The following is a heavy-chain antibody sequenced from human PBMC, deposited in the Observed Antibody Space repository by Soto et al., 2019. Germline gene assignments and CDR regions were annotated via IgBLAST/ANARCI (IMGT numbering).Heavy chain of an antibody. CDR1: GDTLTELS. Sequence: ASVKVSWKVSGDTLTELSMHWVRQDPGKGLEWMGGFDPEDGETIYAQKFQGRVTMTEDTSTDTAYMGLSSLRSEDTAVYYCATDSYYDFWSGYSKDAFDIWGQGTMVTVSS. J-gene: IGHJ3*02. CDR2: FDPEDGET. D-gene: IGHD3-3*01. V-gene: IGHV1-24*01. CDR3: ATDSYYDFWSGYSKDAFDI.